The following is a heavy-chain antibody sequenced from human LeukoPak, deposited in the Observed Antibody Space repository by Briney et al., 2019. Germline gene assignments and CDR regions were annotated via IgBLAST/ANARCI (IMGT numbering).Heavy chain of an antibody. D-gene: IGHD5-24*01. Sequence: GGSLRLSCAASGFTVRSNYMSWVRQAPGKGLEWVSLLYSSDSTYYADSAKGRFTISRDNSKNMLYLQMNSLRAEDTAVYYCASRDKGYYYGMDVWGQGTTVTVSS. CDR3: ASRDKGYYYGMDV. CDR1: GFTVRSNY. J-gene: IGHJ6*02. V-gene: IGHV3-66*01. CDR2: LYSSDST.